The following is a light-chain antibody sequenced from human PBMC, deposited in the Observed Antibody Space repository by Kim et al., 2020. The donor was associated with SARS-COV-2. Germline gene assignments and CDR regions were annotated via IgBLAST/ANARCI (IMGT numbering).Light chain of an antibody. CDR1: QSVSSNK. J-gene: IGKJ4*01. CDR3: QQYSHSLT. CDR2: GAS. V-gene: IGKV3-20*01. Sequence: EIVLTQSPGTLSLSPGERATLSCRASQSVSSNKLAWYQQKPGQAPRLLIYGASSRATGIPGRFSRSGSGTDFTLTISRLEPEDFAVYYCQQYSHSLTFGGGTKVDIK.